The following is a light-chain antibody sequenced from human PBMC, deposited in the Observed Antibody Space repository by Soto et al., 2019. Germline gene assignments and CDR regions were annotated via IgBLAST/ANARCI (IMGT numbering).Light chain of an antibody. CDR2: EVT. Sequence: QSALTQPPSASGSPGQSVTISCTGSSSDVGGYNYVSWYQHHPGKAPKLMIYEVTKRPSGVPDRFSGSKSGNTAPLTVSGLQAEDEADYYCSSYAGSNNYVFGTGTKVTVL. J-gene: IGLJ1*01. V-gene: IGLV2-8*01. CDR3: SSYAGSNNYV. CDR1: SSDVGGYNY.